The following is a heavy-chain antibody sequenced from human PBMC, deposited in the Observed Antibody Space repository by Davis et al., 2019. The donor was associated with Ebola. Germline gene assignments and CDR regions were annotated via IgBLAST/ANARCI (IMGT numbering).Heavy chain of an antibody. CDR1: GFTFDDYA. CDR3: AKDIAEYYDSSGYYQY. CDR2: ISWNSGSI. D-gene: IGHD3-22*01. V-gene: IGHV3-9*01. Sequence: PGGSLRLSCAASGFTFDDYAMHWVRQAPGKGLEWVSGISWNSGSIGYADSVKGRFTISRDNAKNSLYLQMNSLRAEDTALYYCAKDIAEYYDSSGYYQYWGQGTLITVSS. J-gene: IGHJ4*02.